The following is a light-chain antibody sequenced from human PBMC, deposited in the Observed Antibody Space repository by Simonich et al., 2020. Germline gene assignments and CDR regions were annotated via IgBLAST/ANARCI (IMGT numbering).Light chain of an antibody. CDR2: EVS. J-gene: IGKJ2*01. Sequence: DIVMTQTPLSLSVTPGQPASISCKSSQSLLHSDGKTYLYWYLQKPGQSPQLLIYEVSNRFYGVPDRVSGSGSGTDFTLKISRVEAEDVGVYYCMQSIQLPSYTFGQGTKLEIK. CDR3: MQSIQLPSYT. CDR1: QSLLHSDGKTY. V-gene: IGKV2D-29*02.